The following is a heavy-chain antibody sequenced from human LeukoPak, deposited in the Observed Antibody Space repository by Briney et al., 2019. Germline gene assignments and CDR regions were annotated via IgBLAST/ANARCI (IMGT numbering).Heavy chain of an antibody. D-gene: IGHD1-26*01. J-gene: IGHJ6*03. V-gene: IGHV3-21*01. CDR2: ISSSSSYI. CDR1: GFTFSSYS. CDR3: ARDPYSGSYGNYYYYFMDV. Sequence: PGGSLRLSCAASGFTFSSYSMNWVRQASGKGLEWVSSISSSSSYIYYADSVKGRFTISRDNAKNSLYLQMNSLRAEDTAVYYCARDPYSGSYGNYYYYFMDVWGKGTTVTISS.